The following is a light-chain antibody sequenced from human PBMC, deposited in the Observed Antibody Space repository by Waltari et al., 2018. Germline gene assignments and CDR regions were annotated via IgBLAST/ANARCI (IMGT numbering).Light chain of an antibody. J-gene: IGLJ3*02. Sequence: QSALTQPASVSGSPGQSITISSPGTRSDVGAYDTVYRYQQHPGKAPKLMIYDVTKRPSGVSNRFSGSKSGNTASLTISGLQAEDEADYYCSSYRGSFTLVFGGGTKVTVL. CDR2: DVT. CDR3: SSYRGSFTLV. CDR1: RSDVGAYDT. V-gene: IGLV2-14*03.